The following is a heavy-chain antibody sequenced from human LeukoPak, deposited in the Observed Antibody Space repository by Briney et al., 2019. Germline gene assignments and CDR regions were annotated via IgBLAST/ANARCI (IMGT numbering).Heavy chain of an antibody. CDR2: NNHRGST. CDR1: GGSFSGYY. CDR3: AGTVRGPGNFDY. Sequence: PSETLSLTCAVYGGSFSGYYLTWIRQPPGKGLDWIGENNHRGSTHYNPSLQSRVTISVDTSKKQFSLKLNSVTAADTAVYFCAGTVRGPGNFDYWGQGTLVTVSS. J-gene: IGHJ4*02. D-gene: IGHD4-17*01. V-gene: IGHV4-34*01.